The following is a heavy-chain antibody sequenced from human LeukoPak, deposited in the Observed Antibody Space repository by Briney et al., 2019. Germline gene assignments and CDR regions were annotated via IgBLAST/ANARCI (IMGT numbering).Heavy chain of an antibody. D-gene: IGHD3-10*01. Sequence: GSLRLSCAASGFTFSSYAMHWVRQAPGKGLEYVSAISSNGGSTYYANSVKGRFIISRDNSKNTLYLQMGSLRAEDMAVYYCARVGKLWFGELFGSYFDYWGQGTLVTVSS. CDR3: ARVGKLWFGELFGSYFDY. CDR1: GFTFSSYA. CDR2: ISSNGGST. J-gene: IGHJ4*02. V-gene: IGHV3-64*01.